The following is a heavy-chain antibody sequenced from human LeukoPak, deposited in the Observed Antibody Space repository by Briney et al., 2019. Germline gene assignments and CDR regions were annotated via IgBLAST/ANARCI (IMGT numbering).Heavy chain of an antibody. CDR1: GYSISNGYY. J-gene: IGHJ4*02. Sequence: SETLSLTCTVSGYSISNGYYWGWIRQPPGKGLEWIGSIYHSGSTYYNPSLKSRLTISVDTSRDQLSLKLSSVTAADTAVHYCVRGASGYDLYYFDYWGQGTLVTVSS. CDR3: VRGASGYDLYYFDY. D-gene: IGHD5-12*01. CDR2: IYHSGST. V-gene: IGHV4-38-2*02.